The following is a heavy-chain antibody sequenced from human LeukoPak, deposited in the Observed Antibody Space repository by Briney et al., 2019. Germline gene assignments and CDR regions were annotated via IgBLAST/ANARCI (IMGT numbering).Heavy chain of an antibody. V-gene: IGHV3-9*01. CDR3: AKDMGPIWDYDTRERAFDI. Sequence: PGRSLRLSCAASGFTFDDYAMHWVRQAPGKGLEWVSGISWNSGSIGYADSVKGRFTISGDNAKNSLYLQMNSLRAEDTALYYCAKDMGPIWDYDTRERAFDIWGQGTMVTVSS. CDR2: ISWNSGSI. J-gene: IGHJ3*02. D-gene: IGHD4-17*01. CDR1: GFTFDDYA.